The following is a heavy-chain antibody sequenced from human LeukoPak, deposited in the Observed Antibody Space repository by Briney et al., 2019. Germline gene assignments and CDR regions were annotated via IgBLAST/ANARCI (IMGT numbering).Heavy chain of an antibody. V-gene: IGHV4-59*01. CDR3: ARVWLGDYNNYYGTDI. CDR1: GASISSYY. CDR2: IHYSERT. Sequence: SETLSLTCTVSGASISSYYWSWIRQPPGKGVEWIGYIHYSERTRYNPSLKSRVTISVDTSKNRFSLKLSSVTAADTAVYYCARVWLGDYNNYYGTDIWGQGTTVTVSS. J-gene: IGHJ6*02. D-gene: IGHD3-16*01.